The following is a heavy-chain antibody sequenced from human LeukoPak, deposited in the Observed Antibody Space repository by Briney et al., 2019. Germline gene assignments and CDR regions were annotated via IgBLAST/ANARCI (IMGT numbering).Heavy chain of an antibody. CDR1: GFTFSSYW. Sequence: PGGSLRLSCAASGFTFSSYWMHWVRQAPGKGLVWVSHINTDGSTTSYADSVRGRFTISRDNAKNTLYLHMTGLRADDTAVYYCARGAAGGRGDYWGQGTLVTVSS. D-gene: IGHD6-13*01. CDR2: INTDGSTT. V-gene: IGHV3-74*01. CDR3: ARGAAGGRGDY. J-gene: IGHJ4*02.